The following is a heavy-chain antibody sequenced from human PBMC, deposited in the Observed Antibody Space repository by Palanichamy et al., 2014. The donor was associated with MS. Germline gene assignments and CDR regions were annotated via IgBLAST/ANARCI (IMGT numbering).Heavy chain of an antibody. D-gene: IGHD2-2*01. CDR1: GFTFGSYN. CDR3: ARVAEEYQLLCPYFDF. V-gene: IGHV3-48*01. Sequence: EVQLVESGGGLVQPGGSLRLSCAASGFTFGSYNMIWVRQAPGKGLEWVSYISRNFVNIYYVDSVKGRFTISRDDAKNSLYLQMSNLRADDTAVYCCARVAEEYQLLCPYFDFWGQGTLVTVSS. CDR2: ISRNFVNI. J-gene: IGHJ4*02.